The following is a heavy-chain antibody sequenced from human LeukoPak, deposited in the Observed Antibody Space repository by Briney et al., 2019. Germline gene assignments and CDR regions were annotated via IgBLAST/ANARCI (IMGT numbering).Heavy chain of an antibody. CDR1: GGTFSSYA. J-gene: IGHJ4*02. D-gene: IGHD5-18*01. CDR3: ARDKTRGYSYGYFDY. V-gene: IGHV1-69*05. CDR2: IIPIFSTA. Sequence: SVKVSCKASGGTFSSYAISWVRQAPGQGLEWMGGIIPIFSTANYAQKFQGRVTITTDESTSTAYMELSSLRSEDTAVYYCARDKTRGYSYGYFDYWGQGTLVTVSS.